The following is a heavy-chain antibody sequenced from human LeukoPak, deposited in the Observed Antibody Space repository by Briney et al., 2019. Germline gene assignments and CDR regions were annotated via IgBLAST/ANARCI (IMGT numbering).Heavy chain of an antibody. CDR2: LNSDGRST. Sequence: GGSLRLSCAASGFTFSSYWMHCVRQAPGKGLVWVSRLNSDGRSTTYADSVKGRSTISRDNAKNSLYLQMNSLRAEDTAVYYCARERDTGIEAAGTVSDYWGQGTLVTVSS. J-gene: IGHJ4*02. V-gene: IGHV3-74*01. CDR3: ARERDTGIEAAGTVSDY. D-gene: IGHD6-13*01. CDR1: GFTFSSYW.